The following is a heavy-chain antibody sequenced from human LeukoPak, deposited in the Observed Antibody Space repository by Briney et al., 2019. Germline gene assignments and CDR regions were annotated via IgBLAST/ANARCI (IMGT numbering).Heavy chain of an antibody. Sequence: GGSLRLSCAASGFTLSYYGMHWVRQAPGKGLEWGAFIRYDGSNKYYADSVKGRFTISRDNSKNTLYLQMNSLRAEDTAVYYCAKDFEWLAVRYYFDYWGQGTLVTVSS. CDR2: IRYDGSNK. V-gene: IGHV3-30*02. D-gene: IGHD3-3*01. CDR1: GFTLSYYG. J-gene: IGHJ4*02. CDR3: AKDFEWLAVRYYFDY.